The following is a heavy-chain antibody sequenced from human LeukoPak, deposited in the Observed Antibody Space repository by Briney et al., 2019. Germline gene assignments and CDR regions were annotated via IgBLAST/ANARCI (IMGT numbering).Heavy chain of an antibody. D-gene: IGHD2-15*01. CDR1: GYTFPSYY. J-gene: IGHJ4*02. CDR3: ARGSRDY. CDR2: INPSGGIK. Sequence: ASVTVSCKASGYTFPSYYMHWVRQAPGQGLDWMGIINPSGGIKSYAQKFQGRVTMTRDTATSTVYMELSSLRSEDTAVYYCARGSRDYWGQGTLVTVSS. V-gene: IGHV1-46*01.